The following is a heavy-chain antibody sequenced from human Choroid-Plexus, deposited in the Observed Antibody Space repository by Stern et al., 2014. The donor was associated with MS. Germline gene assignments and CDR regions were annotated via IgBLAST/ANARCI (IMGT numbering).Heavy chain of an antibody. CDR2: IFLVFGTP. J-gene: IGHJ5*02. CDR3: ALSSETSDRWYSLGYDL. V-gene: IGHV1-69*01. D-gene: IGHD6-13*01. Sequence: VQLVESGAEVTKPGSSVKVSCKASGGTFSKFPSSWVRQAPGQGLEWVAGIFLVFGTPTYAQEFRGRVTITADVSTSTVYMELSSLRSDDTAVYYCALSSETSDRWYSLGYDLWGQGTLVTVSS. CDR1: GGTFSKFP.